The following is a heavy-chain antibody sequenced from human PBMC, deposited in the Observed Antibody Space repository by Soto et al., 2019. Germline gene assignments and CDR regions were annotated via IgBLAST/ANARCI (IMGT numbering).Heavy chain of an antibody. CDR1: GGSIRSSNW. V-gene: IGHV4-4*02. J-gene: IGHJ5*02. CDR3: ARGVWFGELSLIRWFDP. D-gene: IGHD3-10*01. Sequence: SETLSLTCAVSGGSIRSSNWWSWVRQPPGKGLEWIGEIYHSGSTNYNPSLKSRVTISVDKSKNQFSLKLSSVTAADTAVYYCARGVWFGELSLIRWFDPWGQGTLVTVSS. CDR2: IYHSGST.